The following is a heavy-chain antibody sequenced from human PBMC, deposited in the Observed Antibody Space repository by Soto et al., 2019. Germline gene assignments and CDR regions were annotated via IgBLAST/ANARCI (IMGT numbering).Heavy chain of an antibody. CDR2: IWYDGSEK. CDR1: GFTFSSYV. J-gene: IGHJ4*02. CDR3: ARGGEGSCYDY. Sequence: QVQLVESGGGVVQPGRSLRLSCAASGFTFSSYVMHWVRQAPGKGLEWVAVIWYDGSEKYYADSVKGRFTISRDNSKNTLYVQMNSLRAEDTAVYYCARGGEGSCYDYWGQGTLVTVSS. V-gene: IGHV3-33*01. D-gene: IGHD2-15*01.